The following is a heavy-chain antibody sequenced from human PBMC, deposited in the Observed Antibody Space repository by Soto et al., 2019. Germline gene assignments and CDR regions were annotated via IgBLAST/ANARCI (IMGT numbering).Heavy chain of an antibody. D-gene: IGHD5-18*01. V-gene: IGHV4-59*01. J-gene: IGHJ4*02. CDR1: GDSISSSF. CDR3: ARMTAIPKLDY. Sequence: SETLSLTCTVSGDSISSSFWSWIRQPPGKGLEWIGYFHYSGSTNYNPSLKSRVTISVDTSKNQFSLKLSSVTAADTAVYYCARMTAIPKLDYPGQATLVTVSS. CDR2: FHYSGST.